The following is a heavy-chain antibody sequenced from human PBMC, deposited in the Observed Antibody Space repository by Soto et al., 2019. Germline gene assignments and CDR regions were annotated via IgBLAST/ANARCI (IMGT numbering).Heavy chain of an antibody. V-gene: IGHV1-69*13. CDR2: IIPIFGTA. CDR3: ATGSDYGDYYYGMDV. J-gene: IGHJ6*02. Sequence: GASVKVSCKASGGTFSSYAISWVRQAPGQGLEWMGGIIPIFGTANYAQKFQGRVTITADESTSTAYMELSSLRSEDTAVYYCATGSDYGDYYYGMDVWGQGTRSPSP. D-gene: IGHD4-17*01. CDR1: GGTFSSYA.